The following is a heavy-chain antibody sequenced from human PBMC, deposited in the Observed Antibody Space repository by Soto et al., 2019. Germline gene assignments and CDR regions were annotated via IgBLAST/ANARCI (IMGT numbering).Heavy chain of an antibody. V-gene: IGHV3-21*01. CDR2: ISSSIRDI. CDR3: ATGSWGGDGIEG. J-gene: IGHJ6*02. CDR1: GFTFSTYT. D-gene: IGHD3-16*01. Sequence: PGGSLRLSCAASGFTFSTYTINWVRQAPGKGLEWVASISSSIRDIFYADSVKARFTISRDNAKSSVDLQMNSLRVGDTAIYYGATGSWGGDGIEGWGQGTKVTVS.